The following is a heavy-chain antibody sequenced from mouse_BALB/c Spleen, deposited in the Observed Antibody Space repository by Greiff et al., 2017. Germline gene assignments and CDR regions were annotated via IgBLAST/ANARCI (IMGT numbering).Heavy chain of an antibody. J-gene: IGHJ2*01. CDR3: SRNYYRYDSLDY. V-gene: IGHV5-17*02. CDR1: GFTFSSFG. CDR2: ISTGSSTI. Sequence: EVHLVESGGGLVQPGGSRKLSCAASGFTFSSFGMHWVRQAPEKGLEWVAYISTGSSTIYYADTVKGRSTMSRDNPKNTLFLQMNSLKSEDTAMYYCSRNYYRYDSLDYWGQGTTLTVSS. D-gene: IGHD2-14*01.